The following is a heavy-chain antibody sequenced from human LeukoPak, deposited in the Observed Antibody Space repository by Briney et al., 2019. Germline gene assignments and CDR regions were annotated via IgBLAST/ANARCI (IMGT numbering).Heavy chain of an antibody. CDR2: ISSSSSYI. V-gene: IGHV3-21*01. Sequence: PGGSLRLSCAASGFTFSSYAMSWVRQAPGKGLEWVSSISSSSSYIYYADSVKGRFTISRDNAKNSLYLQMNSLRAEDTAVYYCARDVQWLVLDYFDYWGQGTLVTVSS. J-gene: IGHJ4*02. CDR3: ARDVQWLVLDYFDY. D-gene: IGHD6-19*01. CDR1: GFTFSSYA.